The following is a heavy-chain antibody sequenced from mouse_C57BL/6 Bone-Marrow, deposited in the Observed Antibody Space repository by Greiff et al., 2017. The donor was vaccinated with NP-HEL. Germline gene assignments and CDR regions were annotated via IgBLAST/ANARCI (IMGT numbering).Heavy chain of an antibody. CDR2: IHPNSGST. J-gene: IGHJ4*01. D-gene: IGHD2-2*01. Sequence: QVQLQQPGAELVKPGASVKLSCKASGYTFTSYWMHWVKQRPGQGLEWIGMIHPNSGSTNYNEKFKSKATLTVDKSSSTAYMQLSSLTSEDSAVYYCARPGYPTLYYAMDYWGQGTSVTVSS. CDR1: GYTFTSYW. V-gene: IGHV1-64*01. CDR3: ARPGYPTLYYAMDY.